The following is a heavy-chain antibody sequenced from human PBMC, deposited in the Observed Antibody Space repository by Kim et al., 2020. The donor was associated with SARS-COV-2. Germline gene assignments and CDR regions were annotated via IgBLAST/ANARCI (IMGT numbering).Heavy chain of an antibody. V-gene: IGHV4-59*01. J-gene: IGHJ6*02. D-gene: IGHD3-10*01. CDR1: GVSISSYY. Sequence: SETLSLSCSVSGVSISSYYWSWMRQSPGKGLEWIGYILYSGSTSYSPSLQSRVTISLDTSKNQASLKLSSVTAADTAVYYCGRDLLVNDKYFYFGMDVWGQGTTVTVSS. CDR3: GRDLLVNDKYFYFGMDV. CDR2: ILYSGST.